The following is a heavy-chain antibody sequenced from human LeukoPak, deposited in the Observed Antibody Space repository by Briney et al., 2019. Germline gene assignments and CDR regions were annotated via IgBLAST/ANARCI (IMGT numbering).Heavy chain of an antibody. CDR3: VRGASGGHYVIDY. V-gene: IGHV3-74*01. Sequence: GGSLRLSCLTSGFTLSTNAMNWVRQAPGKGLVWVSRISPDGRSTNYADFVKGRFTVSRDNAMNTVYLQMNSLRTEDTAVYYCVRGASGGHYVIDYWGQGTLVTVSS. CDR2: ISPDGRST. CDR1: GFTLSTNA. D-gene: IGHD1-26*01. J-gene: IGHJ4*02.